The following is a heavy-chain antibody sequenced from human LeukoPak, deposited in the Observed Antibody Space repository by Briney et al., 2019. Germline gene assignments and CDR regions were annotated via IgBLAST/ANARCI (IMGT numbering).Heavy chain of an antibody. V-gene: IGHV4-59*01. CDR3: ARVTGYMIEDYFDY. Sequence: SETLSLTCAVYGGSFSSYYWSWIRQPPGKGLEWIGYIYYSGSTNYNPSLKSRVTISVKTSKNQFSLKLSSVTAADTAVYYCARVTGYMIEDYFDYWGQGTLVTVSS. D-gene: IGHD3-22*01. CDR2: IYYSGST. J-gene: IGHJ4*02. CDR1: GGSFSSYY.